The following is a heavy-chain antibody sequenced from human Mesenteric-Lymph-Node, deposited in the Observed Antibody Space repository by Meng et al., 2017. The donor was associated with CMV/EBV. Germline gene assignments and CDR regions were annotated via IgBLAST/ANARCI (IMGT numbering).Heavy chain of an antibody. D-gene: IGHD4-23*01. Sequence: VQLVESGGGLVNPGGSLRLSCAASEFTFSDYSMNWVRQAPGKGLEWVSYISSSGSTIDYADSVVGRFTISRDNAKNSVSLQMNSLRVEDTAVYYCARDDGGNSALDNWGQGTLVTVSS. CDR2: ISSSGSTI. CDR1: EFTFSDYS. CDR3: ARDDGGNSALDN. V-gene: IGHV3-11*01. J-gene: IGHJ4*02.